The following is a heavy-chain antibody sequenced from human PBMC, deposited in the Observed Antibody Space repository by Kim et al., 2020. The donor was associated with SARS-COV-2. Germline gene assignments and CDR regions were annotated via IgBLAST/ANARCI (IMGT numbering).Heavy chain of an antibody. D-gene: IGHD5-18*01. CDR3: ARDNPLTAWFDY. V-gene: IGHV3-48*01. J-gene: IGHJ4*02. Sequence: YSANPMTGRITISRGNAKNSLYRQMNSLIAEDTAVYYCARDNPLTAWFDYWGQGTLVTVSS.